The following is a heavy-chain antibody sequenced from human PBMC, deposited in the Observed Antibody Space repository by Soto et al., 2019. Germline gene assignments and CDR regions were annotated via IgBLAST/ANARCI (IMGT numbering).Heavy chain of an antibody. CDR2: IYYSGST. D-gene: IGHD2-15*01. J-gene: IGHJ4*02. Sequence: QLQLQESGPGLVKPSETLSLTCTVSGGSISSSSYYWGWIRQPPGKGLEWIGSIYYSGSTYYNPSLKSRVTISVDTSKNQFSLKLSSVTAADTAVYYCARRYCSGGSCYISWFDYWGQGTLVTVSS. CDR1: GGSISSSSYY. V-gene: IGHV4-39*01. CDR3: ARRYCSGGSCYISWFDY.